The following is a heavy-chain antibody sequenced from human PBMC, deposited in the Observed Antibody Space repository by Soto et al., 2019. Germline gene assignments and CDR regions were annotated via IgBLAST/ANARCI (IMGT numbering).Heavy chain of an antibody. CDR1: GGSLSGGVHS. CDR3: AREIMPLTNDWCFDL. D-gene: IGHD2-8*01. Sequence: SETLSLTCTVSGGSLSGGVHSWSWIRQPPGKGLEWIGHIFDSGSTYYDPSLKSRLTISVDTSKNQFSLRLSSVTAADTAVYYCAREIMPLTNDWCFDLRGRGTLVTVPS. J-gene: IGHJ2*01. CDR2: IFDSGST. V-gene: IGHV4-30-4*01.